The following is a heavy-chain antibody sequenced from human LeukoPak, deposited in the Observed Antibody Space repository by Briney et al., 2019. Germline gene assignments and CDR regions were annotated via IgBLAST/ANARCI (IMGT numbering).Heavy chain of an antibody. J-gene: IGHJ3*02. D-gene: IGHD4-23*01. CDR2: ISSSGSDI. Sequence: GGSLRLSRAASGFSSSDYYMGWIRQAPGKGLEWISYISSSGSDIYNADSVKGRFTISRDNAKNSLYLQMNSLRDEDTAVYYCVRGFYGGNPLDALDIWGQGTMVTVSS. CDR1: GFSSSDYY. CDR3: VRGFYGGNPLDALDI. V-gene: IGHV3-11*01.